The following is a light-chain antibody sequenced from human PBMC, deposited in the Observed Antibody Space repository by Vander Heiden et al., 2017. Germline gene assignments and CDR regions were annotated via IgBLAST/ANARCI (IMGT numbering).Light chain of an antibody. Sequence: LLLTPPHSVSESPGQTVTISCTGSSGRIASNYVQWYQQRPGSAPTTVIYDDYQRPSGVPDRFSASIDSSSNSASLTISGLKTEDEADYYCQSYDSTNVVFGGGTKLTVL. CDR3: QSYDSTNVV. J-gene: IGLJ2*01. V-gene: IGLV6-57*02. CDR2: DDY. CDR1: SGRIASNY.